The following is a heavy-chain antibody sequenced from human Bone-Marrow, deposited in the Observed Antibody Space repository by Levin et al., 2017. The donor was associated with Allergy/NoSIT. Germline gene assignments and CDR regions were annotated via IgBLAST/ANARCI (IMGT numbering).Heavy chain of an antibody. D-gene: IGHD3-16*02. CDR2: ISYDGSNK. Sequence: PGGSLRLSCAASGFTFSIAMNWVRQAPGKGLEWVALISYDGSNKYYADSVKGRFTISRDNSKNTLYLQMNSLRAEDTAVYWCARELTLRGLSVQNVFDIWGQGTMVTVSS. CDR1: GFTFSIA. V-gene: IGHV3-30*04. J-gene: IGHJ3*02. CDR3: ARELTLRGLSVQNVFDI.